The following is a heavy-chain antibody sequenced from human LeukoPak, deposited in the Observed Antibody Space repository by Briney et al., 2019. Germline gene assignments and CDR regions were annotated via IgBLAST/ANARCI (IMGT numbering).Heavy chain of an antibody. V-gene: IGHV3-48*01. D-gene: IGHD6-19*01. J-gene: IGHJ6*02. Sequence: TGGSLRLSCAASGFTFSSYSMNWVHQAPGKGLEWVSYISSSSSTIYYADSVKGRFTISRDNAKNSLYLQMNSLRAEDTAVYYCARQGLIAVAGTSRRYYYGMDVWGQGTTVTVSS. CDR1: GFTFSSYS. CDR2: ISSSSSTI. CDR3: ARQGLIAVAGTSRRYYYGMDV.